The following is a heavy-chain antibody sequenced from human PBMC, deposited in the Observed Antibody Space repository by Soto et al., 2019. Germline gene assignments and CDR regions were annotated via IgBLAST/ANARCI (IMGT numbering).Heavy chain of an antibody. D-gene: IGHD3-10*01. CDR1: GYTFTGYG. J-gene: IGHJ4*02. CDR3: ARGVPLGSGSYYTYYFDY. Sequence: QVQLVQSGAEVEKPGASVKVSCKASGYTFTGYGISWVRQAPGQGLEWMGWISAYNGNTNYAQKLQGRVTMTTDTSTSTAYMELRSLRSDDTAVYYCARGVPLGSGSYYTYYFDYWGQGTLVTVSS. CDR2: ISAYNGNT. V-gene: IGHV1-18*01.